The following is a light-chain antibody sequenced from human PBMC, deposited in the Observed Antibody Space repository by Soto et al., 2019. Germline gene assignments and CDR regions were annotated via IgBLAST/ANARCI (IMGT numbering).Light chain of an antibody. CDR1: SSDVGGYDY. V-gene: IGLV2-11*01. Sequence: QSVLTQPRSVSASPGQSVAISCTGTSSDVGGYDYVSWYQQHPGKAPKLMIYDVHKRPSGVPDRFSGSKSGNTASLTISGLQAEDEADYYCCSCAGDPYVLGTGTKVTVL. CDR2: DVH. CDR3: CSCAGDPYV. J-gene: IGLJ1*01.